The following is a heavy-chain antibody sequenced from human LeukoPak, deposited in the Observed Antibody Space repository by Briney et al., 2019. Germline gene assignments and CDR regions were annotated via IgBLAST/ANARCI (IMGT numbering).Heavy chain of an antibody. Sequence: GASVKVSCKASGYTFTSYYMHWVRQAPGQGLEWMGIINPKNGGTNYVQKFQGRVTMTRDTSISTAYMELSRLRSDDTAVYYCARDARYSGYDYYYYYYMDVWGEGTTVTISS. D-gene: IGHD5-12*01. J-gene: IGHJ6*03. CDR2: INPKNGGT. CDR1: GYTFTSYY. V-gene: IGHV1-2*02. CDR3: ARDARYSGYDYYYYYYMDV.